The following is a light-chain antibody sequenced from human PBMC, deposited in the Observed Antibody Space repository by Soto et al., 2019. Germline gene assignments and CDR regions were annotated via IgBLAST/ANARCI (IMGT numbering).Light chain of an antibody. Sequence: DVVMAQSPLSLPVTLGQAASISCGSSQCLVYADGNTYLNWFHQRPGQSPRRLIYQVSNRDSGVSDRFSGSGSGTDFTLKISRVEAEDVGIYYCMQGTHWPPNFGGGTKVDIK. CDR1: QCLVYADGNTY. J-gene: IGKJ4*01. V-gene: IGKV2-30*01. CDR3: MQGTHWPPN. CDR2: QVS.